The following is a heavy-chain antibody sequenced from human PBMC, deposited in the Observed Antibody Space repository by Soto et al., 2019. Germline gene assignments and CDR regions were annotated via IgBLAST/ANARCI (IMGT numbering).Heavy chain of an antibody. Sequence: GESLKISCKGSGYSFTSYWIGWVRQMPGKGLEWMGIIYPGDSDTRYSPSFQGQVTISADKSISTAYLQWSSLKASDTAMYYCARGCSGGRCYSGAFDIWGQAPMVTVSS. J-gene: IGHJ3*02. CDR3: ARGCSGGRCYSGAFDI. V-gene: IGHV5-51*01. D-gene: IGHD2-15*01. CDR1: GYSFTSYW. CDR2: IYPGDSDT.